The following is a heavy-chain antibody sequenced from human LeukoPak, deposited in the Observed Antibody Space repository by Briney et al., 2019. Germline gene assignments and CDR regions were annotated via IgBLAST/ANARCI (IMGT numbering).Heavy chain of an antibody. CDR2: IYYSGST. CDR3: ARAKGGIARAYDAFDV. V-gene: IGHV4-59*01. D-gene: IGHD3-10*01. J-gene: IGHJ3*01. CDR1: GGSISSYY. Sequence: PAETLSLTCTVSGGSISSYYWNWIRQPPGQGLEWIGYIYYSGSTNYNPSLKSRVTISVDTSKNQFSLKLNSVTAADAAVYYCARAKGGIARAYDAFDVARQATMVTVSS.